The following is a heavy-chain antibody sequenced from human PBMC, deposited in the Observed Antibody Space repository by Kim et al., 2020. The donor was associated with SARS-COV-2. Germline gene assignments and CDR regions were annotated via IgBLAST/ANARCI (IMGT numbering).Heavy chain of an antibody. CDR3: TWVLATTSAFWAAFEI. CDR1: GFTFSGSA. J-gene: IGHJ3*02. Sequence: GGSLRLSCAASGFTFSGSAIHWVRQASGKGLAWVGRIRSKANSYATTYAASGRGRFSNSRDDSKNTPYLQMNNLKTADTGVYFCTWVLATTSAFWAAFEIWGRGTTVTVS. V-gene: IGHV3-73*01. CDR2: IRSKANSYAT. D-gene: IGHD1-1*01.